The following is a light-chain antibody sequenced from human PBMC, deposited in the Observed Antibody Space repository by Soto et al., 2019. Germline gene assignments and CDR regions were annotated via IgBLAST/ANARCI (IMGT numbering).Light chain of an antibody. CDR2: GAS. Sequence: EIVLTQSPATLSLSTEERATLSCRASQSVRIDLAWYQQTPGQAPRLLIYGASSRATGIPDRFSGSGSGTDFTLTISRLEPEDFAVYYCQQYGSSPPITFCQGARLEV. V-gene: IGKV3-20*01. CDR3: QQYGSSPPIT. CDR1: QSVRID. J-gene: IGKJ5*01.